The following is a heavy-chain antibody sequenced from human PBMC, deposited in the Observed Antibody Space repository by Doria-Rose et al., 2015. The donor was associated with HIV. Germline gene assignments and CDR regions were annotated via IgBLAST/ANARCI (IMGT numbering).Heavy chain of an antibody. CDR1: GFTFSSHR. J-gene: IGHJ4*02. V-gene: IGHV3-21*01. D-gene: IGHD3-10*01. CDR2: ISSTSAYI. CDR3: ATGVTLDY. Sequence: VQLVQSGGGLVRPGGSLRLSCATSGFTFSSHRINWVRQAPGKGLEWVSSISSTSAYINYADSVRGRFTISRDNARNSLYLQMDSLRAEDTAIYYCATGVTLDYWGQGTLATVSS.